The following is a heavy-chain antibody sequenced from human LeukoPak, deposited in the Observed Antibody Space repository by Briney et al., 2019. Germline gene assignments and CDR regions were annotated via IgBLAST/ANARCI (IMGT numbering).Heavy chain of an antibody. Sequence: PSQTPSLTCTVSGGSISSGDYYWSWIRQPPGKGLEWIGYIYYSGSTYYNPSLKSRVTISVDTSKNQFSLKLSSVTAADTAVYYCARVREWELSYFDYWGQGTLVTVSS. D-gene: IGHD1-26*01. CDR2: IYYSGST. V-gene: IGHV4-30-4*08. CDR1: GGSISSGDYY. J-gene: IGHJ4*02. CDR3: ARVREWELSYFDY.